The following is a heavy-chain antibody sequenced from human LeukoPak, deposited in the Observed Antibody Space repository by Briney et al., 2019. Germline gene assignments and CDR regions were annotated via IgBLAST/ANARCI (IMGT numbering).Heavy chain of an antibody. V-gene: IGHV3-7*05. CDR1: GXTLSSYW. J-gene: IGHJ4*02. CDR3: AREYYSDSSGSDY. Sequence: GGSLRLSCAASGXTLSSYWMSWVRQAPGKGLEWVANINQDGSEKYSVDSVKGRFTISRDNAKNSLYLQMNSLRAEDTAVYYCAREYYSDSSGSDYWGQGTLVTVSS. D-gene: IGHD3-22*01. CDR2: INQDGSEK.